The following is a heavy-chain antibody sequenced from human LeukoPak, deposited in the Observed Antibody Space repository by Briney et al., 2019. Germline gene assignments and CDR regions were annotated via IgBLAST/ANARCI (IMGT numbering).Heavy chain of an antibody. J-gene: IGHJ4*02. V-gene: IGHV3-23*01. CDR1: GFTFSSYA. CDR3: ARSGFGELYFDY. CDR2: ISGSGGST. D-gene: IGHD3-10*01. Sequence: GGSLRLSCAASGFTFSSYAMSWVRQAPGKGLEWVSAISGSGGSTYYADSVKGRFPISRDNAKNSLYLQMNSLRAEDTAVYYCARSGFGELYFDYWGQGTLVTVSS.